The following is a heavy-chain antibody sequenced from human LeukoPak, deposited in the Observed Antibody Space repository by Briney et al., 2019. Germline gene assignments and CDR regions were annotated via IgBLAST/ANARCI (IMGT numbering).Heavy chain of an antibody. CDR2: INPSGGST. CDR1: GYTFTSYY. J-gene: IGHJ4*02. CDR3: TLYNY. Sequence: ASVKVSCKASGYTFTSYYMHWVRQAPGQGLEWMGIINPSGGSTSYAQKFQGRVTITRDTSASTAYMELSSLRSDDMAVYYCTLYNYWGQGTLVTVSS. D-gene: IGHD2-2*02. V-gene: IGHV1-46*01.